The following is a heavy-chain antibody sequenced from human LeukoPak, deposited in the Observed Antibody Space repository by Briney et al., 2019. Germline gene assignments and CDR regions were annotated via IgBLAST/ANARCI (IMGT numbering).Heavy chain of an antibody. CDR3: ATNSGKRFDY. Sequence: PGGALRLSCAASGLTFSNYWMSWVRQTPGEGLEYLANINQVGSQTYYMDSVKGRFTISRDNAKNSLYLQMDSLRAEDTAVYYCATNSGKRFDYWGQGTLVTVSS. V-gene: IGHV3-7*01. D-gene: IGHD1-1*01. CDR2: INQVGSQT. CDR1: GLTFSNYW. J-gene: IGHJ4*02.